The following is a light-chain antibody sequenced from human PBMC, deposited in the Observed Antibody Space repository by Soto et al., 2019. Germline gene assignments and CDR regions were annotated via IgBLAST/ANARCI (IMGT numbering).Light chain of an antibody. V-gene: IGLV2-14*03. J-gene: IGLJ3*02. CDR1: SIDVGGYNF. CDR2: AVR. Sequence: QSALTQPASVSGSPGQSITISCTATSIDVGGYNFVSLYQQHTGKAPRLMIIAVRNRPSGVSIRFSGSKSGNTASLTISGIQADDAVDYYYSSYSISSNPSLFGGGTNLTVL. CDR3: SSYSISSNPSL.